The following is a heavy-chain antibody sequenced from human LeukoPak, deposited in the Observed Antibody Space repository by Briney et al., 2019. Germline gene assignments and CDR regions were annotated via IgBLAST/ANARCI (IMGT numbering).Heavy chain of an antibody. Sequence: GASVKVSCKASGYTFTSYDINWVRQATGQGLEWMGWMNPNSGNTGYAQKFQGRVTMTRDTSINTAYMELSRLRSDDTAVYSCARGTDYGDSHLTNWGQGTLVTVSS. V-gene: IGHV1-8*01. CDR1: GYTFTSYD. CDR2: MNPNSGNT. J-gene: IGHJ4*02. D-gene: IGHD4-17*01. CDR3: ARGTDYGDSHLTN.